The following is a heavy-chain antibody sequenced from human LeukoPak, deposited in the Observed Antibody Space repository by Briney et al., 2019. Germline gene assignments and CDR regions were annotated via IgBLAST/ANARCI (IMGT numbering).Heavy chain of an antibody. V-gene: IGHV1-69*13. CDR1: GGTFSTYA. D-gene: IGHD2-2*01. CDR2: IIPIFGTA. J-gene: IGHJ6*03. Sequence: ASVKVSCKASGGTFSTYAISWVRQAPGQGLEWMGGIIPIFGTANYAQKFQGRVTITADESTSTAYMDLSSLRSDDTAVYYCARSGGGVGVVPSAIGVHYYFYYMDVWGRGTTVTVSS. CDR3: ARSGGGVGVVPSAIGVHYYFYYMDV.